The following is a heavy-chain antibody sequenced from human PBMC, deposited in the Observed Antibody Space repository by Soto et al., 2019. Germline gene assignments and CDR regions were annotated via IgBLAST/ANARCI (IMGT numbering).Heavy chain of an antibody. J-gene: IGHJ4*02. D-gene: IGHD3-10*01. CDR2: ISGSGGST. CDR3: ATTQGVRGVDRVDY. V-gene: IGHV3-23*01. Sequence: EVQLLESGGGLVQPGGSLRLSCAASGFTFSSYAMSWVRQAPGKGLEWVSAISGSGGSTYYADSVKGRFTISRDNSKNTLYLQMNSPRAEDTAVYYCATTQGVRGVDRVDYWGQGTLVTVSS. CDR1: GFTFSSYA.